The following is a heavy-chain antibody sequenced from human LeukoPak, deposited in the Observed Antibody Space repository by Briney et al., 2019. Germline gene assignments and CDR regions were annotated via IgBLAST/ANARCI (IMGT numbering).Heavy chain of an antibody. CDR2: IYAGGTT. V-gene: IGHV3-66*01. CDR3: ARAGELRYMDV. D-gene: IGHD3-16*01. CDR1: GFTFSSYW. J-gene: IGHJ6*03. Sequence: PGGSLRLSCAASGFTFSSYWMSWVRQAPGKGLEWVSVIYAGGTTYYADSVKGRFTISRDNAKNSLFLQMSSLRADDTAIYYCARAGELRYMDVWGKGTAVTVSS.